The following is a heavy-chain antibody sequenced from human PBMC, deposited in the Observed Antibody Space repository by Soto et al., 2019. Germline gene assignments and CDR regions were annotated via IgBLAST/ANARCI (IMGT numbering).Heavy chain of an antibody. CDR1: GGSISSYY. CDR3: ARSAGYSYGYGY. V-gene: IGHV4-59*01. J-gene: IGHJ4*02. D-gene: IGHD5-18*01. Sequence: PSETLSLTCTVSGGSISSYYWSWIRQPPGKGLEWIGYIYYSGSTNYNPSLKSRVTISVDTSKNQFSLKLSSVTAADTAVYYCARSAGYSYGYGYWGQGTLVTSPQ. CDR2: IYYSGST.